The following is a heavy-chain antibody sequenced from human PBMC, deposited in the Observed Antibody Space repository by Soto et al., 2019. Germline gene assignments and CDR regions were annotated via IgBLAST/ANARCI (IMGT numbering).Heavy chain of an antibody. CDR1: GFTFSGSA. V-gene: IGHV3-73*01. CDR2: IRSRANSYAT. J-gene: IGHJ4*02. D-gene: IGHD3-22*01. CDR3: TRLWSSGYDY. Sequence: PGGSLRLSCAASGFTFSGSAIHWVRQASGKGLEWVGRIRSRANSYATAYAASVKGRFTISRDDSKNTAYLQMHSLKTEDTAVYYCTRLWSSGYDYWGQGTLVTAPQ.